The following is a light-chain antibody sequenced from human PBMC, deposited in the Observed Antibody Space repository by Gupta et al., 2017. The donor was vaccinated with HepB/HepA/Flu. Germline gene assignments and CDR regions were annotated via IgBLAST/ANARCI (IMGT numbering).Light chain of an antibody. CDR3: SSNTSSSPGV. CDR2: DVS. CDR1: SSDVGGYNY. Sequence: QSALTQPASVSGSPGQSITISCTGTSSDVGGYNYVSWYQQHPGKAPKLMIYDVSNRPSGVSNRFSGSKSGNTASLTISGLQAEDEADYYCSSNTSSSPGVFGGGTKLTVL. V-gene: IGLV2-14*03. J-gene: IGLJ2*01.